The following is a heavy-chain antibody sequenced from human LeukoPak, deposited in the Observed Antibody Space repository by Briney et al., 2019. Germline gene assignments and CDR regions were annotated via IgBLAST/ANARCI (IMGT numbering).Heavy chain of an antibody. CDR1: GYSFTSYW. D-gene: IGHD3-22*01. CDR2: IYPGDSDT. Sequence: GESLKISCKGSGYSFTSYWIGWVRQMPGKGLEWMGIIYPGDSDTRYSPSFQGQVTISADKSISTAYLQWSSLKASDTAMYYCARREVYYDSSGYYPNAEYIQHWGQGTLVTVSS. J-gene: IGHJ1*01. V-gene: IGHV5-51*01. CDR3: ARREVYYDSSGYYPNAEYIQH.